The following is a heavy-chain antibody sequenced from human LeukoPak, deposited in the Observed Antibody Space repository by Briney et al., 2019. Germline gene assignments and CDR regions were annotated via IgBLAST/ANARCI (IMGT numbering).Heavy chain of an antibody. V-gene: IGHV1-8*01. J-gene: IGHJ5*02. CDR2: MNPNSGNT. CDR3: ARGPLTYYDFWSGYYKDHWFDP. CDR1: GYTFTSYD. Sequence: ASVKVSCKASGYTFTSYDINWVRQATGQGLEWMGWMNPNSGNTGYAQKFQGRVTMTRNTSISTAYMELSSLRSEDTAVYYCARGPLTYYDFWSGYYKDHWFDPWGQGTLVTVSS. D-gene: IGHD3-3*01.